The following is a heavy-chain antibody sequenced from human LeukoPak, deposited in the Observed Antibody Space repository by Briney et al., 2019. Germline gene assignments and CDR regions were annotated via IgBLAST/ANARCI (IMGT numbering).Heavy chain of an antibody. CDR2: ISWNSGSI. J-gene: IGHJ4*02. D-gene: IGHD6-19*01. CDR3: ASSGWRGDY. CDR1: GLTFDDYA. Sequence: PGRSLRLSCAASGLTFDDYAMHWVRQAPGKGLEWVSGISWNSGSIGYADSVKGRFTISRDNAKNSLYLQMNSLRAEDTALYYCASSGWRGDYWGQGTLVTVSS. V-gene: IGHV3-9*01.